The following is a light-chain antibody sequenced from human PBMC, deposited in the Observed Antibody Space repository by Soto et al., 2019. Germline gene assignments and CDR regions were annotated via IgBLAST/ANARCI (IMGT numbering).Light chain of an antibody. CDR2: DAS. J-gene: IGKJ1*01. CDR1: QSISSW. V-gene: IGKV1-5*01. CDR3: QQYNSYPRS. Sequence: DIQMTQSPSTLSASVGDRVTITCRASQSISSWLAWYQQKPGKAPKLLIYDASSLESGVPSRFSGSGSGTDFTLCNSTLQPDYFATYYCQQYNSYPRSFGQGTKVEIK.